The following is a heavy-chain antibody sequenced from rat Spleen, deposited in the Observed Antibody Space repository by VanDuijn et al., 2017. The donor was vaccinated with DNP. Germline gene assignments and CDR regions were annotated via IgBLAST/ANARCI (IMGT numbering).Heavy chain of an antibody. CDR3: VRWNSGHFDY. D-gene: IGHD4-3*01. J-gene: IGHJ2*01. CDR2: IRISGVTT. V-gene: IGHV5-46*01. CDR1: GFTFSSFP. Sequence: EVQLIESGGGLVQPGRSMTLSCAASGFTFSSFPMAWVRQAPTKGLEWVATIRISGVTTYYRDSVKGRFTISRDNAKNTLYLQMNSLRSEDMATYYCVRWNSGHFDYWGQGVMVTVSS.